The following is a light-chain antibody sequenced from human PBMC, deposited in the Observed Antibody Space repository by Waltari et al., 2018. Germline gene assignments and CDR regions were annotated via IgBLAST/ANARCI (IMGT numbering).Light chain of an antibody. CDR1: QTLLDSDGYTH. V-gene: IGKV2-28*01. Sequence: MTQTPLSLPVTPGEPSSISCRSRQTLLDSDGYTHLHWYRQKPGQSPQLRIYLGSNRASGVPDRFSGSGSGTDFTLKISRVEAEDVGVYYCMQTLQTPFTFGPGTKREIK. J-gene: IGKJ3*01. CDR2: LGS. CDR3: MQTLQTPFT.